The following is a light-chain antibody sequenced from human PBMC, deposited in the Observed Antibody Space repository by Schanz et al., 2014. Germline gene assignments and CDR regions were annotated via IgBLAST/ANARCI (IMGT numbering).Light chain of an antibody. CDR2: EVT. Sequence: QSALTQPPSASGSPGQSVTISCTGTSSDIGNYNYVSWYQQHPGQAPKLVIYEVTKRPSGVPDRFSGSKSGNTASLTVSGLQAEDGADYCCATWEDSLNGWVFGGGTKLTVL. CDR3: ATWEDSLNGWV. CDR1: SSDIGNYNY. V-gene: IGLV2-8*01. J-gene: IGLJ3*02.